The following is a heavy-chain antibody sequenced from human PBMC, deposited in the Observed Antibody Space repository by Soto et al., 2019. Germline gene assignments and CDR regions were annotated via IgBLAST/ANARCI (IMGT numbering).Heavy chain of an antibody. CDR3: ARLLHGYSPVFDY. Sequence: SVKVSCKASGGTFSSYAISWVRQAPGQGLEWMGGIIPIFGTANYAQKFQGRVTITADESTSTAYMELSSLRSEDTAVYYCARLLHGYSPVFDYWGQGTLVTVSS. V-gene: IGHV1-69*13. CDR1: GGTFSSYA. D-gene: IGHD5-18*01. CDR2: IIPIFGTA. J-gene: IGHJ4*02.